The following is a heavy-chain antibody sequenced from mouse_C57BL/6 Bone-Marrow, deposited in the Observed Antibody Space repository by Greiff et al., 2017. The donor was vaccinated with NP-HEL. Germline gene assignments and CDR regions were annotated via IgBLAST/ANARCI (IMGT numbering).Heavy chain of an antibody. V-gene: IGHV5-4*03. Sequence: DVKLVESGGGLVKPGGSLKLSCAASGFTFSSYAMSWVRQTPEKRLEWVATISDGGSYTYYPYNVKCRFTISRDNAKNNLYLQMSHLKSEDTAMYYCARGYYGNYGAYWGQGTLVTVSA. CDR1: GFTFSSYA. J-gene: IGHJ3*01. CDR2: ISDGGSYT. CDR3: ARGYYGNYGAY. D-gene: IGHD2-1*01.